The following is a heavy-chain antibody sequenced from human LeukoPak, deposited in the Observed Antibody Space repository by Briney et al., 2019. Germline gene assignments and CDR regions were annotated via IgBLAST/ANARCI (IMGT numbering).Heavy chain of an antibody. CDR2: IYHSGST. CDR3: ARDFRGEEAARAFDP. V-gene: IGHV4-4*02. Sequence: SETLSLTCAVSGGSISSSNWWSWVRQPPGKGLEWIGEIYHSGSTNYNPSLKSRVTISVDKSKNQFSLKLSSVTAADTAVYYCARDFRGEEAARAFDPWGQGTLVTVSS. D-gene: IGHD6-13*01. J-gene: IGHJ5*02. CDR1: GGSISSSNW.